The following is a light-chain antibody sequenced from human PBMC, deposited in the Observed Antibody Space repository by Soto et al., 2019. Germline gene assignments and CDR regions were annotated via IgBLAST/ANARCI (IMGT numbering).Light chain of an antibody. CDR2: RNS. Sequence: QSVLTQPPSASGTPGQRVAISCSGSGSNIGSKFVYWHQVLPGTAPKLLIYRNSQRPSGVPDRFSGSKSGTSASLAISGLRSEDEADYYCATWDANLSGWVFGGGTKLTVL. CDR3: ATWDANLSGWV. CDR1: GSNIGSKF. V-gene: IGLV1-47*01. J-gene: IGLJ3*02.